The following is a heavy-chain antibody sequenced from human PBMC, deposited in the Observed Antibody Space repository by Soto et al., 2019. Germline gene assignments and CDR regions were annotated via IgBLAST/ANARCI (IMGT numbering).Heavy chain of an antibody. Sequence: EVPLVESGGGLVQPGGSVRLSCVVSGFTFSNYRMHWVRQAPGKGLVWVSRIESDGSSTTYADSVKGRFTISRDNAKNTLYLQMNGLSGEDTAIYYCARDGGGLGYWGQGTLVTVSS. D-gene: IGHD3-10*01. J-gene: IGHJ4*02. CDR1: GFTFSNYR. CDR3: ARDGGGLGY. CDR2: IESDGSST. V-gene: IGHV3-74*01.